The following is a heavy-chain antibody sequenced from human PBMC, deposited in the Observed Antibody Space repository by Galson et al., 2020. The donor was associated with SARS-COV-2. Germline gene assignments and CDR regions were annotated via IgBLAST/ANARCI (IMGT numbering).Heavy chain of an antibody. CDR2: IYYSGSA. Sequence: ASEPLYLTCAVSGGPIRNDAPAWPWIRQSPGRGREWIRYIYYSGSAFYHPSLPARVSMSVDRSKSQFFLELNSVTAADSAVYYYARVDCRSCSCYSPIDCWCQGILVTVSS. D-gene: IGHD2-15*01. J-gene: IGHJ4*02. CDR1: GGPIRNDAPA. V-gene: IGHV4-30-2*06. CDR3: ARVDCRSCSCYSPIDC.